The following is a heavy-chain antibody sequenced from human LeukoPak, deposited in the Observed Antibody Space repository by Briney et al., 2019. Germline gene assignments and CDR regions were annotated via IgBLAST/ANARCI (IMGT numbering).Heavy chain of an antibody. CDR2: IYHSGST. D-gene: IGHD7-27*01. V-gene: IGHV4-30-2*01. CDR1: GGSISSGGYY. J-gene: IGHJ4*02. CDR3: ARVLTGEPYYFDY. Sequence: SSQTLSLTCTVSGGSISSGGYYWSWIRQPPGKGLEWIGYIYHSGSTYYNPSLKSRVTISVDRSKNQFSLKLSSVTAADTAVYYCARVLTGEPYYFDYWGQGTLVTVSS.